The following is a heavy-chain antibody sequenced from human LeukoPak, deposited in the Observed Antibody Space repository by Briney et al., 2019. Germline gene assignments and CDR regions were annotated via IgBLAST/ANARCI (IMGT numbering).Heavy chain of an antibody. CDR3: ARLGGSYYFDY. Sequence: SETLSLTCTVSGGSISSYYWSWIRQPPGKGLEWIGYIYTSGSTNYNPSLKSQVTISVDTSKNQFSLKLSSVTAADTAVCYCARLGGSYYFDYWGQGTLVTVSS. V-gene: IGHV4-4*09. J-gene: IGHJ4*02. CDR1: GGSISSYY. CDR2: IYTSGST. D-gene: IGHD1-26*01.